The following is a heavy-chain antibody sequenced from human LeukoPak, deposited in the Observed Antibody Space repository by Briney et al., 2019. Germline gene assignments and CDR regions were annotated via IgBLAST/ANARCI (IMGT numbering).Heavy chain of an antibody. D-gene: IGHD6-6*01. Sequence: SSVKVSCKASGGTFSSYAISWVRQAPGQGLEWLGGIIPIFGTANYAQKFQGRVTITADESTSTAYMELSSLRSEDTAVYYCARGSIAARPFDYWGQGTLVTVSS. CDR2: IIPIFGTA. J-gene: IGHJ4*02. V-gene: IGHV1-69*01. CDR3: ARGSIAARPFDY. CDR1: GGTFSSYA.